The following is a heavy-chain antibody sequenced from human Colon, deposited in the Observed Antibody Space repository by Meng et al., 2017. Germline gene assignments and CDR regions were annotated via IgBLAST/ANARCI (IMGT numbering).Heavy chain of an antibody. CDR2: IFHSGTS. CDR1: GASSSGDNW. V-gene: IGHV4-4*02. J-gene: IGHJ5*02. D-gene: IGHD2/OR15-2a*01. Sequence: QWSGPGLVRPSGTLSLPCAVSGASSSGDNWWSWVRQTPGKGLEWLGEIFHSGTSNYNPSLKSRVTISVDKSKNQFSLRLSSVTAADTAVYYCARRNSNNWFDPWGQGILVTVSS. CDR3: ARRNSNNWFDP.